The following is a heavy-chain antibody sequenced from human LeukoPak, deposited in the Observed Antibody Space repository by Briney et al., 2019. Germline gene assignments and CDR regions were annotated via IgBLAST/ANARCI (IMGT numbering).Heavy chain of an antibody. CDR2: IDSSGSTV. V-gene: IGHV3-48*03. Sequence: GGSLRLSCADSGFTFSGFEMNWVRQAAGKGLEWLAYIDSSGSTVYYADSVRGRFTISRDNAKRSLYLQMNSLRAEDTALYYCAKAVDALVQGDFDYWGQGTLVTVSS. J-gene: IGHJ4*02. D-gene: IGHD6-13*01. CDR3: AKAVDALVQGDFDY. CDR1: GFTFSGFE.